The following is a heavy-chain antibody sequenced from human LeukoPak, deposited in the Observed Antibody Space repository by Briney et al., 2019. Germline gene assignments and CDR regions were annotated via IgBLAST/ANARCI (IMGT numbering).Heavy chain of an antibody. CDR1: GYTLNTYG. D-gene: IGHD6-13*01. J-gene: IGHJ6*03. Sequence: GASVKVSCKASGYTLNTYGISWVRQAPGQGLEWMGSISAYNGNTNYAQKLQGRVTLTTDTSTSTAYLELRSLRSDDTAVYYCAGGGIPPHYYMDVWGKGTTVTVSS. V-gene: IGHV1-18*01. CDR3: AGGGIPPHYYMDV. CDR2: ISAYNGNT.